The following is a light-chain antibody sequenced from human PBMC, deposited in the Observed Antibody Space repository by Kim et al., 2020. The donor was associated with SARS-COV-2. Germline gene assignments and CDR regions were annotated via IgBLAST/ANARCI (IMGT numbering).Light chain of an antibody. CDR3: QQSYSTPWT. J-gene: IGKJ1*01. CDR1: QSIRSY. Sequence: ASVGDRVTITCRAMQSIRSYFTWYQQKPGKAPKLLIYAASSLQSGVPSRFSGSGSGTDFTLTISSLQPEDFATYNCQQSYSTPWTFVQGTKVGIK. V-gene: IGKV1-39*01. CDR2: AAS.